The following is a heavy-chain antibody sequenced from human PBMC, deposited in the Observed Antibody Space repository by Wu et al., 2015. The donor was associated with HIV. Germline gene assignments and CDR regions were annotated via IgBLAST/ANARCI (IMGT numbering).Heavy chain of an antibody. J-gene: IGHJ6*02. D-gene: IGHD5-24*01. CDR2: IIPMFGTT. Sequence: QVQLVQSGAEVKKPGSSVKVSCKASGGTFSNYAINWVRQAPGQGLEWMGGIIPMFGTTNYAQKFQGRVTITADESTSTVYMELSSLRSEDTAVYYCARDREMATIPVDYYYYGMDVWAKGPRVTV. CDR3: ARDREMATIPVDYYYYGMDV. CDR1: GGTFSNYA. V-gene: IGHV1-69*12.